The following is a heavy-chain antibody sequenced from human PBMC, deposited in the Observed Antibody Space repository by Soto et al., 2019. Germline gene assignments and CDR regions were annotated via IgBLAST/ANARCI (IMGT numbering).Heavy chain of an antibody. CDR1: GFVFRTYG. CDR2: ISYDGRSK. J-gene: IGHJ6*02. V-gene: IGHV3-30*18. Sequence: QVQLVESGGGVVQPGRSLRLSCAASGFVFRTYGMYWVRQAPGKGLEWVALISYDGRSKNYADSVKGRFTISRDNSENKLFLHMNSLTCEDTAVYYCANLDTALVFCDKAVWGQGTTVVVSS. D-gene: IGHD5-18*01. CDR3: ANLDTALVFCDKAV.